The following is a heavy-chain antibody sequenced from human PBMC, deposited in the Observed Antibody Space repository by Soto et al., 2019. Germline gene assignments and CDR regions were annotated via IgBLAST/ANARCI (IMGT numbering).Heavy chain of an antibody. CDR3: ARGRLGAYCSSTSCSFNWFDP. D-gene: IGHD2-2*01. J-gene: IGHJ5*02. V-gene: IGHV1-2*04. Sequence: GTSVKVSCKASGYTFTGYYMHWVRQAPGQGLEWMGWINPNSGGTNYAQKFQGWVTMTRDTSISTAYMELSRLRSDDTAVYYCARGRLGAYCSSTSCSFNWFDPWGQGTLVTVSS. CDR2: INPNSGGT. CDR1: GYTFTGYY.